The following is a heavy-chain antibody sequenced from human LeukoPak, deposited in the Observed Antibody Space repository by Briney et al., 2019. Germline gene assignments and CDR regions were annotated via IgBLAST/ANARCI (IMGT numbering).Heavy chain of an antibody. V-gene: IGHV4-31*03. Sequence: PSETLSLTCTVPGGSISSGGYYWSWIRQHPGKGLEWTGYIYYSGSTYYNPSLKSRVTISVDTSKNQFSLKLSSVTAADTAVYYCARERSGWFDYWGQGTLVTVSS. CDR2: IYYSGST. J-gene: IGHJ4*02. CDR3: ARERSGWFDY. CDR1: GGSISSGGYY. D-gene: IGHD6-19*01.